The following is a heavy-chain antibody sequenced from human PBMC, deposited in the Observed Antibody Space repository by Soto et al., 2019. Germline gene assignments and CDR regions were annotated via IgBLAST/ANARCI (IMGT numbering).Heavy chain of an antibody. CDR1: GGSISSGGYF. CDR2: IYYSGTT. Sequence: LSLTCTVSGGSISSGGYFWSWIRQHPEKGLDWIGCIYYSGTTYYSPSLKSRMTMSIDTSKNQFSLELRSVTAADTAMYYCAQQIAATGTGRPCDIWGKGTRVTVSS. J-gene: IGHJ3*02. CDR3: AQQIAATGTGRPCDI. D-gene: IGHD6-13*01. V-gene: IGHV4-31*03.